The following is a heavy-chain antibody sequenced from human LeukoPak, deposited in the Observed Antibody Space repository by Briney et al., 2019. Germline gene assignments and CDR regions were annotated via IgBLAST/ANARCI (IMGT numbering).Heavy chain of an antibody. D-gene: IGHD3-3*01. J-gene: IGHJ3*02. CDR2: ISAYNGNA. CDR3: ARGGLGVVRQGAFDI. V-gene: IGHV1-18*01. CDR1: GYTFTSYG. Sequence: ASVKVSCKASGYTFTSYGISWVRQAPGQGLEWMGWISAYNGNANYAQKLQGRVTMTTDTSTSTAYMELRSLRSDDTAVYYCARGGLGVVRQGAFDIWGQGTMVTVSS.